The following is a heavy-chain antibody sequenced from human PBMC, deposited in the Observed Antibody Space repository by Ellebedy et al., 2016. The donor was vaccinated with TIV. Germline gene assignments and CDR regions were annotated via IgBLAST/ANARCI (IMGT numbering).Heavy chain of an antibody. V-gene: IGHV3-66*01. J-gene: IGHJ4*02. D-gene: IGHD3-9*01. CDR3: ARGPFDGDYLDY. Sequence: GESLKISCAASGFTVSSIYMTWVRQAPGKGLEWVSIIYIGGSTYYADSVKGRFTISRDNSTNTLYLQMNNLRAEDTAWYYCARGPFDGDYLDYWGQGTLVTVSS. CDR1: GFTVSSIY. CDR2: IYIGGST.